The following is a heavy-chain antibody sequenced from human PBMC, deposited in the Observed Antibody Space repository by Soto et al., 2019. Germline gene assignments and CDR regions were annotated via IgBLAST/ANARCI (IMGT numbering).Heavy chain of an antibody. V-gene: IGHV1-58*01. CDR2: IVVGSGNT. J-gene: IGHJ6*02. D-gene: IGHD5-12*01. CDR3: AGSYDFGGMDV. Sequence: QMQLVQSGPEVKKPGTSVKVSCKASGFTFTSSAVQWVRQARGQRLEWIGWIVVGSGNTNYAQKFQERVTITRDMSTSTAYLELSSLRSEDTAVYYCAGSYDFGGMDVWGQGTTVTVSS. CDR1: GFTFTSSA.